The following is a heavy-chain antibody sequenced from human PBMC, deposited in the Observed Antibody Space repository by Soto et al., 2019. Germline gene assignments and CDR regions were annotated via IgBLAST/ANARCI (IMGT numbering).Heavy chain of an antibody. Sequence: PGGSLRLSCAASGFTFSSYAMSWVRQAPGKGLEWVSRINSDGSTTNYADSVRGRFTISRDNAKNTLYLQVNSLRAEDTAVYYCARDHCSTTSCYTVWFDPWGQGTLVTVS. V-gene: IGHV3-74*01. CDR1: GFTFSSYA. CDR3: ARDHCSTTSCYTVWFDP. CDR2: INSDGSTT. D-gene: IGHD2-2*02. J-gene: IGHJ5*02.